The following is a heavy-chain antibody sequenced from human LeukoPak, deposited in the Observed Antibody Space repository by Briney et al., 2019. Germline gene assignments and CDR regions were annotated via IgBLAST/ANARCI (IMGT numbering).Heavy chain of an antibody. CDR1: GFTFSNYW. V-gene: IGHV3-74*01. D-gene: IGHD3-10*01. CDR3: ASYGSQNTAFDI. Sequence: GGSLRLSCAASGFTFSNYWMSWVRQAPGKGLVWVSRINSDGSSTSYADSVKGRFTISRDNAKNTLYLQMNSLRAEDTAVYYCASYGSQNTAFDIWGQGTMVTVSS. J-gene: IGHJ3*02. CDR2: INSDGSST.